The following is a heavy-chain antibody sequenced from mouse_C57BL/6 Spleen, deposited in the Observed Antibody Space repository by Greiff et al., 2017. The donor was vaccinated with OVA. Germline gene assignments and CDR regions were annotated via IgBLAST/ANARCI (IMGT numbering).Heavy chain of an antibody. CDR2: IWSDGST. CDR3: ARHEMDYYYAMDY. CDR1: GFSLTSYG. J-gene: IGHJ4*01. D-gene: IGHD2-3*01. Sequence: QVHVKQSGPGLVAPSQSLSITCTVSGFSLTSYGVHWVRQPPGKGLEWLVVIWSDGSTTYNSALKSRLSISKDNSKSQVFLKMNSLQTDDTAMYYCARHEMDYYYAMDYWGQGTSVTVSS. V-gene: IGHV2-6-1*01.